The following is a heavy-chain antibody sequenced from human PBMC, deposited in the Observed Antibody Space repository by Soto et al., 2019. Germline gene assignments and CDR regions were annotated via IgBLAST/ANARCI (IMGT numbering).Heavy chain of an antibody. CDR1: GFTLGSFA. J-gene: IGHJ4*02. V-gene: IGHV3-64D*08. CDR2: VSRSGASR. D-gene: IGHD6-19*01. CDR3: VTGSRHSSGRYGDAC. Sequence: RGGSLRLSCSASGFTLGSFAMHGVRQAPGKGLECVAIVSRSGASRYYADSGKGRFTISRDPSKTTLSLQMNSLTSEDTAVYHCVTGSRHSSGRYGDACWGQGT.